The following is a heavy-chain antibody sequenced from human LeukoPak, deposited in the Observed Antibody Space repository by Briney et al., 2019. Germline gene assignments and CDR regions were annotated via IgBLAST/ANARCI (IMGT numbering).Heavy chain of an antibody. CDR3: ATSRDSSGYYLTPFDY. Sequence: ASVKVSCKASGYTFTGYYMHWVRQAPGQGLEWMGRINPNSGGTNYAQKFQGRVTMTRDTSISTTYMELSSLRSEDTAVYYCATSRDSSGYYLTPFDYWGQGTLVTVSS. CDR1: GYTFTGYY. D-gene: IGHD3-22*01. V-gene: IGHV1-2*06. J-gene: IGHJ4*02. CDR2: INPNSGGT.